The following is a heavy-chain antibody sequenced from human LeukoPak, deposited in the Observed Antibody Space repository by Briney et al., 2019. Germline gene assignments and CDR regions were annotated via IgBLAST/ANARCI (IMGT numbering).Heavy chain of an antibody. CDR1: GYTFGNYG. J-gene: IGHJ4*02. Sequence: ASVKVSCKASGYTFGNYGISWVRQAPGQGLEWMGWISAYNGNTNYAQKFQGRVTMTKDTSTSTAYMELRSLRSDDTAVYYCARGSTARYYYDSSGYYRGAVDYWGQGTLVTVSS. D-gene: IGHD3-22*01. CDR3: ARGSTARYYYDSSGYYRGAVDY. CDR2: ISAYNGNT. V-gene: IGHV1-18*01.